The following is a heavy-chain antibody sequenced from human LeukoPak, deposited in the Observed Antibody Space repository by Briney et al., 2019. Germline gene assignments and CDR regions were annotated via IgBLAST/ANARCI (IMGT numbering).Heavy chain of an antibody. V-gene: IGHV3-49*04. CDR1: GFTFDDHA. CDR3: ARGPILLWVHNGMDV. D-gene: IGHD5-18*01. CDR2: IRSKNYGRTT. J-gene: IGHJ6*02. Sequence: GGSLRLSCAGSGFTFDDHAMSWVRQAPGKGLEWVGFIRSKNYGRTTEYAASVKGRFTISRDDSNYITYLEMNSLKTEDTAVYFCARGPILLWVHNGMDVWGRGTTVTVSS.